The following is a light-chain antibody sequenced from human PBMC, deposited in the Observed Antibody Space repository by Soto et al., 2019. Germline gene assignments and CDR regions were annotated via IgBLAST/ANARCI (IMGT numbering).Light chain of an antibody. V-gene: IGKV3-20*01. CDR3: QQYGSSPRT. Sequence: EIVLTPSSATPSLSPGERGTLSCRASQSVRSNYLAWYQQKPGQAPRFLIYDASSRATGIPDRFSGSGSGTDFTLTISRLEPEDSAVYYCQQYGSSPRTFGGGTKV. CDR1: QSVRSNY. CDR2: DAS. J-gene: IGKJ4*01.